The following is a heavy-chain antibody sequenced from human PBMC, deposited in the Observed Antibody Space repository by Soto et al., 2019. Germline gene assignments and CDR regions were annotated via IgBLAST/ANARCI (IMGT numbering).Heavy chain of an antibody. CDR3: ARGVVAGNYYYGMDV. Sequence: SVKVSCKASGGTFSSYAISWVRQAPGQGLEWMGGIIPINHAQKFQARVTITAEESMSTAYMELSSLRSEDTAVYYCARGVVAGNYYYGMDVWGQGTTVTVSS. CDR1: GGTFSSYA. CDR2: IIPI. V-gene: IGHV1-69*13. D-gene: IGHD6-19*01. J-gene: IGHJ6*02.